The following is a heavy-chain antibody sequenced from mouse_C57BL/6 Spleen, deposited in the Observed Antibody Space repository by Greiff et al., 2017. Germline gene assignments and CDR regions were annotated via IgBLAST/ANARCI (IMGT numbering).Heavy chain of an antibody. D-gene: IGHD1-1*01. CDR2: IDPSDSYT. J-gene: IGHJ4*01. Sequence: VQLQQPGAELVMPGASVKLSCKASGYTFTSYWMHWVKQRPGQGLEWIGEIDPSDSYTNYNQKFKGKSTLTVDKSSSTAYMQLSSLTSEDSAVYYCARWVTTVVEGMDYWGQGTSVTVSS. CDR3: ARWVTTVVEGMDY. CDR1: GYTFTSYW. V-gene: IGHV1-69*01.